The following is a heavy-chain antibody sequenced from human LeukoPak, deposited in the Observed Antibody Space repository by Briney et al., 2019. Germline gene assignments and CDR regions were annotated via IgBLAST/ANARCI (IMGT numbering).Heavy chain of an antibody. D-gene: IGHD3-22*01. V-gene: IGHV3-33*01. CDR2: IWYDGSNK. J-gene: IGHJ6*02. CDR1: GFTFSSYG. CDR3: ARATGDSSGYYRYYYGMDV. Sequence: TGGSLRLSCAASGFTFSSYGIHWVRQAPGKGLEWVAVIWYDGSNKYYADSVKGRFTISRDNSKNTLYLQMNSLRAEDTAVYYCARATGDSSGYYRYYYGMDVWGQGTTVTVSS.